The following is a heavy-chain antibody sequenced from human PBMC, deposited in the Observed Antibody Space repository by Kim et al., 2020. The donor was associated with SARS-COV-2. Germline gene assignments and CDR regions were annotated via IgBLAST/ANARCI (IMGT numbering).Heavy chain of an antibody. Sequence: SETLSLTCAASGGSISSSNWWSWVRQPPGKGLEWIGEIYHSGSTNYNPSLKSRVTISVDKSKNQFSLKLSSVTAADTAVYYCARVNSSGWYGYYYYGMDVWGQGTRVTVSS. D-gene: IGHD6-19*01. CDR1: GGSISSSNW. V-gene: IGHV4-4*02. CDR3: ARVNSSGWYGYYYYGMDV. CDR2: IYHSGST. J-gene: IGHJ6*02.